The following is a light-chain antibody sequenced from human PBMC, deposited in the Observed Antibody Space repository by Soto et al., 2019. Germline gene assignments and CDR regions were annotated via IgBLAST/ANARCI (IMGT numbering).Light chain of an antibody. V-gene: IGLV2-14*01. CDR1: SSDVGGYNY. CDR2: DVS. Sequence: QSGLTQPASVSGSPGRSITISCTGTSSDVGGYNYVSWYQQHPGKAPKLMIYDVSNRPSGVSNRFSGSKSGNTASLTISGPQAEDEADYYCSSYTSSSTLVFGTGTRSPS. CDR3: SSYTSSSTLV. J-gene: IGLJ1*01.